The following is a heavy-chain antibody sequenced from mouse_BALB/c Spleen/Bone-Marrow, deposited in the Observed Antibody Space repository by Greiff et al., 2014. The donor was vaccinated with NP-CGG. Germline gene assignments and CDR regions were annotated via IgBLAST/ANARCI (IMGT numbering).Heavy chain of an antibody. CDR2: INPGSGGT. CDR1: GYAFTNYL. Sequence: VKLQESGAELVRPGTSVKVSCKASGYAFTNYLIEWVKQRPGQGLEWIGVINPGSGGTNYNEKFKGKATLTADKSSSTAYMQLSSLTSDDSAVYFCAGEIITSFAYWGQGTLVTVSA. D-gene: IGHD1-1*01. J-gene: IGHJ3*01. V-gene: IGHV1-54*01. CDR3: AGEIITSFAY.